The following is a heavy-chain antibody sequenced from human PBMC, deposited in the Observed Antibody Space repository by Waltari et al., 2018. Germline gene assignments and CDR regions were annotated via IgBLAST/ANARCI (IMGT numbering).Heavy chain of an antibody. Sequence: QVQLVESGGGVVQPGRSLRLSCAASGLTFSSYGLHWVRQAPGKGLEWVAVIWYDGSNKYYADSVKGRFTISRDNSKNTLYLQMNSLRAEDTAVYYCAREEQATIWGYWGQGTLVTVSS. D-gene: IGHD7-27*01. CDR1: GLTFSSYG. CDR2: IWYDGSNK. CDR3: AREEQATIWGY. V-gene: IGHV3-33*01. J-gene: IGHJ4*02.